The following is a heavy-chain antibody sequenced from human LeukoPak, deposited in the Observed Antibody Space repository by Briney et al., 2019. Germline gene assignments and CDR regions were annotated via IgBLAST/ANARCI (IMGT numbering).Heavy chain of an antibody. CDR2: IYSGGST. CDR3: ARDVTYYDFWSGYSLYYFDY. V-gene: IGHV3-53*01. J-gene: IGHJ4*02. Sequence: GGSLRLSCAASGFTVSSNYMSWVRQAPGKGLEWVSVIYSGGSTYYADSVKGRFTISRDNSKNTLYLQMNSLRAEDTAVYYCARDVTYYDFWSGYSLYYFDYWGQGTLVTVSS. D-gene: IGHD3-3*01. CDR1: GFTVSSNY.